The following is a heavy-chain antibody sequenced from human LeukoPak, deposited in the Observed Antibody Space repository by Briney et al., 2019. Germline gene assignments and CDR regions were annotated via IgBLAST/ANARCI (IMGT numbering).Heavy chain of an antibody. Sequence: GGSLRLSCAASGFTFSSYSMNWVRQAPGKGLEWVSYISSSSSTIYYADSVKGRFTISRDNAKNSLYLQMNSPRAEDTAVYYCARAWIQLSFDYWGQGTLVTVSS. CDR2: ISSSSSTI. D-gene: IGHD5-18*01. CDR3: ARAWIQLSFDY. CDR1: GFTFSSYS. J-gene: IGHJ4*02. V-gene: IGHV3-48*01.